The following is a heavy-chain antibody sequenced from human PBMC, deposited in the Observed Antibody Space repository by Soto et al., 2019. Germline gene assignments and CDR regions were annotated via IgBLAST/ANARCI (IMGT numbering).Heavy chain of an antibody. J-gene: IGHJ4*02. CDR2: IYYSGST. CDR1: GGSISSSSYY. V-gene: IGHV4-39*01. CDR3: ARQTRITIFGVVIKGFDY. D-gene: IGHD3-3*01. Sequence: SETLSLTCTVSGGSISSSSYYWGWIRQPPGKGLEWIGGIYYSGSTYYNPSLKSRVTISVDTSKNQFSLKLGSVTAADTAVYYCARQTRITIFGVVIKGFDYWGQGTLVTVSS.